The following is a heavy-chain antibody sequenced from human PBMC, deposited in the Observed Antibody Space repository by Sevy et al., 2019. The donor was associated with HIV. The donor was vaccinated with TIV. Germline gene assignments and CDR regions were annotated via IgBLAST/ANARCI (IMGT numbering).Heavy chain of an antibody. V-gene: IGHV3-43*01. CDR1: GFTFDDYT. Sequence: GGSLRLSCAASGFTFDDYTMHWVRQVPGKGVEWVSLISWDAKKTDYADSVEGRFTVSRDNRKNSLYLQMNSLRSEDTALYFCAKDIPGYSGFDHWGQGTLVTVSS. D-gene: IGHD3-10*01. CDR3: AKDIPGYSGFDH. CDR2: ISWDAKKT. J-gene: IGHJ4*02.